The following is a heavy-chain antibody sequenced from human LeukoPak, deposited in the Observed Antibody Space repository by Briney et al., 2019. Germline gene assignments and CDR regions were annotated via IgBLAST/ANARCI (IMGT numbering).Heavy chain of an antibody. V-gene: IGHV1-8*01. D-gene: IGHD1-14*01. Sequence: GASVKVSCKASGYTFTSYDINWVRRATGQGLEWMGWMNPNSGNTGYAQKFQGRVTMTRNTSISTAYMELSSLRSEDTAVYYCARRSIRFYGMDVWGRGTTVTVSS. CDR1: GYTFTSYD. J-gene: IGHJ6*02. CDR3: ARRSIRFYGMDV. CDR2: MNPNSGNT.